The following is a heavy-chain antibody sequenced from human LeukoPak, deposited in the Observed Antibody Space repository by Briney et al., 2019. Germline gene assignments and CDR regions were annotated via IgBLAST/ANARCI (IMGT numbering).Heavy chain of an antibody. D-gene: IGHD3-22*01. J-gene: IGHJ4*02. V-gene: IGHV4-30-4*08. Sequence: PSETLSLTCTVSGGSISSGDYYWSWIRQPPGKGPEWIGYIYYSGSTYYNPSLKSRVTISVDTSKNQSSLKLSSVTAADTAVYYCAVGHYYDSSGPPDYWGQGTLVTVSS. CDR2: IYYSGST. CDR3: AVGHYYDSSGPPDY. CDR1: GGSISSGDYY.